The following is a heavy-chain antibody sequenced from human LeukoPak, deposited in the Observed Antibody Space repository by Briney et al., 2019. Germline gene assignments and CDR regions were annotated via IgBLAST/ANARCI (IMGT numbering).Heavy chain of an antibody. CDR3: PRGRRGSRLYYDFWSGYPHDY. V-gene: IGHV4-30-4*08. J-gene: IGHJ4*02. CDR2: IYYSGST. CDR1: GGSISSGDYY. D-gene: IGHD3-3*01. Sequence: SQTLSLTCTVSGGSISSGDYYWSWIRQPPGKGLEWIGYIYYSGSTYYNPSLKSRVTISVDTSKNQFSLKLSSVTAADTAVYYCPRGRRGSRLYYDFWSGYPHDYWGQGTLVTVSS.